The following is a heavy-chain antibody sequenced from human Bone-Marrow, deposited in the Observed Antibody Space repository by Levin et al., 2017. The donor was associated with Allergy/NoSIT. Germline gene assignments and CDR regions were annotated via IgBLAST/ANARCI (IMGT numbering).Heavy chain of an antibody. J-gene: IGHJ4*02. Sequence: AASVKVSCAASGFTFSNYWMSWVRQAPGKGLEWVANIKQDGSEKYYVDSVKGRFTISRDNTKNSLYLQMDSLRAEDTALYYCARDPYGGSDFWGQGTLVTVSS. CDR1: GFTFSNYW. CDR3: ARDPYGGSDF. D-gene: IGHD2-15*01. V-gene: IGHV3-7*04. CDR2: IKQDGSEK.